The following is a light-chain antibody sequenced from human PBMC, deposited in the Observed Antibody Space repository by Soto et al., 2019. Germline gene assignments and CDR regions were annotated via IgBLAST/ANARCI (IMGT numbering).Light chain of an antibody. CDR3: QQYNNWPRT. Sequence: IVLKQSPSTLSLSPGERATLSCRASQSVITYLAWYQQKPGQAPRLLIYDASNRATGIPARFSGSGSGTEFTLTINSLQSEDFAVYYCQQYNNWPRTFGQRTKVDI. J-gene: IGKJ1*01. CDR2: DAS. V-gene: IGKV3D-15*01. CDR1: QSVITY.